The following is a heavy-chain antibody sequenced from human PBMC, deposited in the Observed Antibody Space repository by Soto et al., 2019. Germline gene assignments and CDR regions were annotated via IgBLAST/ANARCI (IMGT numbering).Heavy chain of an antibody. Sequence: QMQLQESGPRLVQASQTLSLTCSVSGGSISGGSYFWTWIRQYPGKGLEWVGNIQYTGSTSYNPSLKSGLVLSVDTSENQFSLSLSSVTAADTAFYYCARDRAGYRSGRARHFDYWGQGTLVTVSS. V-gene: IGHV4-31*03. J-gene: IGHJ4*02. D-gene: IGHD6-19*01. CDR2: IQYTGST. CDR3: ARDRAGYRSGRARHFDY. CDR1: GGSISGGSYF.